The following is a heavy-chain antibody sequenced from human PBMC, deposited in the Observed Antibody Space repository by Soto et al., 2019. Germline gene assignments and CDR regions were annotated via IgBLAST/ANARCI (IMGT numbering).Heavy chain of an antibody. Sequence: IWWVAESSEKGLEWVGFIRSKAYGGTTEYAASVKGRFTISRDDSKSIAYLQMNSLKTEDTAVYYCTTAGYSSSWYVVDVWGQGTTVTVSS. D-gene: IGHD6-13*01. J-gene: IGHJ6*02. V-gene: IGHV3-49*02. CDR2: IRSKAYGGTT. CDR3: TTAGYSSSWYVVDV.